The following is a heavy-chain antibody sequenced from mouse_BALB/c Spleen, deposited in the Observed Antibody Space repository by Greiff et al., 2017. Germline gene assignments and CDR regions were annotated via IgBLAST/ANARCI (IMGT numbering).Heavy chain of an antibody. CDR3: TRSDRDDWLAY. CDR1: GYTFTSYY. V-gene: IGHV1S81*02. CDR2: INPSNGGT. Sequence: VQLQQSGAELVKPGASVKLSCKASGYTFTSYYMNWVKQRPGQGLEWIGEINPSNGGTNFNEKFKSKATLTVDKSSSTAYMQLSSLTSEDSAVYYSTRSDRDDWLAYWGQGTLVTVSA. D-gene: IGHD2-14*01. J-gene: IGHJ3*01.